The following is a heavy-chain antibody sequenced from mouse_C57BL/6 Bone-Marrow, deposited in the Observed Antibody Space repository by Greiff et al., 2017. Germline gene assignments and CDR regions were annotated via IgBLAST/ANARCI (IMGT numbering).Heavy chain of an antibody. D-gene: IGHD1-1*01. J-gene: IGHJ2*01. V-gene: IGHV1-74*01. CDR1: GYTFTSYW. Sequence: VQLQQPGAELVQPGASVKVSCKASGYTFTSYWMHWVKQRPGQGLEWIGRIHPSDSDTNYNQKFKGKATLTVDKSSSTSYMQLSSLTSEDSAVYCYAIGLNYYCLDYWGQGTTLTGSS. CDR2: IHPSDSDT. CDR3: AIGLNYYCLDY.